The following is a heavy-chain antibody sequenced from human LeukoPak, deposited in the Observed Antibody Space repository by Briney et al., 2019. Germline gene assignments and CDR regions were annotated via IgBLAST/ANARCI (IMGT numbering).Heavy chain of an antibody. CDR2: IWYDGSNK. V-gene: IGHV3-33*01. CDR1: GFTFSSYG. Sequence: PGRSLRLSCAASGFTFSSYGMHWVRQAPGKGLEWVAVIWYDGSNKYYADSVKGLFTISRDNSKNTLYLQMNSLRAEDTAVYYCARDPTITGTYGMDVWGQGTTVTVSS. J-gene: IGHJ6*02. CDR3: ARDPTITGTYGMDV. D-gene: IGHD1-7*01.